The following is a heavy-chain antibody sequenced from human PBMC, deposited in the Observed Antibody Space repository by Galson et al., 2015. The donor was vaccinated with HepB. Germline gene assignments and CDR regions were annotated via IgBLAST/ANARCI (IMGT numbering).Heavy chain of an antibody. J-gene: IGHJ3*02. CDR1: GYSFTSYW. V-gene: IGHV5-51*03. D-gene: IGHD3-10*01. CDR2: IYPGDSDT. Sequence: QSGAEVKKPGESLKISCKGSGYSFTSYWIGWVRQMPGKGLEWMGIIYPGDSDTRYSPSFQGQVTISADKSISTAYLQWSSLKASDTAMYYCARDSDYYGSGPHDAFDIWGQGTMVTVSS. CDR3: ARDSDYYGSGPHDAFDI.